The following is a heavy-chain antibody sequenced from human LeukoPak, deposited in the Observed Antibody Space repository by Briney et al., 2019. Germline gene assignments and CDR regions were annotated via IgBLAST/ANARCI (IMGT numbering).Heavy chain of an antibody. CDR1: GFSMNIGYY. D-gene: IGHD2-21*01. Sequence: SETLSLTCTVSGFSMNIGYYWGWIRQPPGKGLEWIGSIYHSGSTYYNPSLKSRVTISVDTSTNQFSLKLSSVTAADTAVYYCASPVSRETEDDPYYYFDHWGQGTLVTVSS. J-gene: IGHJ4*02. V-gene: IGHV4-38-2*02. CDR3: ASPVSRETEDDPYYYFDH. CDR2: IYHSGST.